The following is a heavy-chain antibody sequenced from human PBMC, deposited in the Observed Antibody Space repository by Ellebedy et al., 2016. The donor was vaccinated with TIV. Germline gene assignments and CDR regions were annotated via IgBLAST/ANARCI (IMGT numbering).Heavy chain of an antibody. Sequence: AASVKVSCKASGYTFTGYYMHWVRQAPGQGLEWMGWINPNSGGTKYAQKFQGRVTMTRDTSISTAYMELSRLRSDDTAVYYCARDFLVVGMVGNSYGLDSWGQGTLVTVSS. CDR1: GYTFTGYY. CDR3: ARDFLVVGMVGNSYGLDS. V-gene: IGHV1-2*02. CDR2: INPNSGGT. D-gene: IGHD5-18*01. J-gene: IGHJ4*02.